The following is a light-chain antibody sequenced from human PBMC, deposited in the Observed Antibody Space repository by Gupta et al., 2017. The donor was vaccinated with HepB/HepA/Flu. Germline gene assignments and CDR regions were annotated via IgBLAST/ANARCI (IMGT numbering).Light chain of an antibody. V-gene: IGLV1-47*01. J-gene: IGLJ2*01. CDR1: ASNIEKNY. CDR2: KNN. Sequence: QSVVTPPPSESGTPGQRVTISCSGSASNIEKNYVYWYQQLPGAAPKLLIWKNNQWPSGVPDRFSGSKSATSASLAISGLQSVDEADYYCAVWDDDLRAVVFGGGTRLTVL. CDR3: AVWDDDLRAVV.